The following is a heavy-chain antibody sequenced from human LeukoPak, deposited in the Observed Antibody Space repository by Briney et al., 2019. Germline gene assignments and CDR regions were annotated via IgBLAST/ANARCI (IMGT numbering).Heavy chain of an antibody. J-gene: IGHJ5*02. Sequence: GESLKISCKGSGYSFTSYWIGWVRQMPGKGLEWMGFIYPGDSDTRYSPSFQGQVTISADKSISTAYLQWSSLKASDTAMYYCARQMSVVVPAAPADPWGQGTLVTVSS. V-gene: IGHV5-51*01. CDR1: GYSFTSYW. CDR3: ARQMSVVVPAAPADP. D-gene: IGHD2-2*01. CDR2: IYPGDSDT.